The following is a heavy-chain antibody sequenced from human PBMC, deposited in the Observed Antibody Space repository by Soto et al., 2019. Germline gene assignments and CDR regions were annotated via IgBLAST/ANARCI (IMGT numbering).Heavy chain of an antibody. CDR1: GYTFTNFG. CDR3: ARVIPGDEPWLHH. CDR2: ISAYTDTP. D-gene: IGHD2-2*01. V-gene: IGHV1-18*01. J-gene: IGHJ5*02. Sequence: SVQVSCKYSGYTFTNFGVTWVRRAPGQGLEWMGWISAYTDTPNYAQKFQGRVTMTIDTSTSTAYMDLRSLTSDDSAVYYCARVIPGDEPWLHHWGNGTWVTV.